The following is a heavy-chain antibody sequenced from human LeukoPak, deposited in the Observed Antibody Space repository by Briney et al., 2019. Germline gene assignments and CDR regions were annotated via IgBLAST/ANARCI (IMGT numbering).Heavy chain of an antibody. J-gene: IGHJ5*02. V-gene: IGHV3-64D*09. Sequence: GGSLRLSCSVSGFTFSSYTMHWVRQAPGKGLEYVSSININGGRTYYADSVKGRFTISRDNSKNMLYLQMSSLRAEDTAVYYCARDGTYGSGSYNWFDPWGQGTLVTVSS. D-gene: IGHD3-10*01. CDR3: ARDGTYGSGSYNWFDP. CDR1: GFTFSSYT. CDR2: ININGGRT.